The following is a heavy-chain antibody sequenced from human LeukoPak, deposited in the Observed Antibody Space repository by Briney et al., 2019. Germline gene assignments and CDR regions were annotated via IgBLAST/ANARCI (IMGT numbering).Heavy chain of an antibody. D-gene: IGHD1-26*01. J-gene: IGHJ4*02. CDR1: GFTFSSYA. V-gene: IGHV3-23*01. Sequence: ETLSLTCAVSGFTFSSYALSWIRQGQGQGLEWVLSISGSGCNKYYPDTVEGRFTNSRDNSKNTLYLQMTTLRAEDTAVYYCAKLSYPRDYFDYWGQGTLVTVSS. CDR2: ISGSGCNK. CDR3: AKLSYPRDYFDY.